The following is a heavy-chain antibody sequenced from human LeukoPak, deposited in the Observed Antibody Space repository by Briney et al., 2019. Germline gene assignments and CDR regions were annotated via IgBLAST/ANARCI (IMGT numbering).Heavy chain of an antibody. V-gene: IGHV3-30-3*01. D-gene: IGHD6-13*01. CDR3: AREGWSSCLDY. CDR1: GFTFSSYA. Sequence: GGSLRLSCAASGFTFSSYAMHWVRQAPGKGXXWVAVISYDGSNKYYADSVKGRFTISRDNSKNTLYLQMNSLRAEDTAVYYCAREGWSSCLDYWGQGTLVTVSS. CDR2: ISYDGSNK. J-gene: IGHJ4*02.